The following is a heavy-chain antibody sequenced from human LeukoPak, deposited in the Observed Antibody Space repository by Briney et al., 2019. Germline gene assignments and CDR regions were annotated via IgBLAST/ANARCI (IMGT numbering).Heavy chain of an antibody. J-gene: IGHJ4*02. D-gene: IGHD3-10*01. CDR1: GGSFSGYY. CDR3: ARAWWGSGSYKRRSEVGY. Sequence: PSETLSLTCAVYGGSFSGYYWSWIRQPPGKGLEWIGEINHSGSTNYNPSLKSRVTISVGTSKNQFSLKLSSVTAADTAVYYCARAWWGSGSYKRRSEVGYWGQGTLVTVSS. V-gene: IGHV4-34*01. CDR2: INHSGST.